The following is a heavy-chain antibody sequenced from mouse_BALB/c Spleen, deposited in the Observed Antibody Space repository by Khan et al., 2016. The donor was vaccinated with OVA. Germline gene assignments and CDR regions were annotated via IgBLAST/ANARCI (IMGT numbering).Heavy chain of an antibody. J-gene: IGHJ2*01. V-gene: IGHV14-3*02. CDR1: GLNIKDTY. D-gene: IGHD6-1*01. CDR2: IDPPNGKT. Sequence: IQLVQSGAEFVKPGVTVKLSCTASGLNIKDTYMHWLKQWPEQGLEWIGRIDPPNGKTKYDPKFQGKATITADTSPNTAYMQLSSLTSENTAVYYCARMGRKWGKGTTLTVSS. CDR3: ARMGRK.